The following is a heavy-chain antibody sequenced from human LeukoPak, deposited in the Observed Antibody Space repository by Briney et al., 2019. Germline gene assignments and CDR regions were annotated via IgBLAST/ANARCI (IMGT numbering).Heavy chain of an antibody. Sequence: PSETLSLTWTVSGGSISSYYWSWIRQPPVKGLEWIGYIYYSGSTNYNPSLKSRVTISVDTSKNQFSLKLSSVIAADTAVYYCARERHYDFWSDHQGAFDIWGQGTMVTVSS. CDR3: ARERHYDFWSDHQGAFDI. V-gene: IGHV4-59*01. D-gene: IGHD3-3*01. CDR1: GGSISSYY. J-gene: IGHJ3*02. CDR2: IYYSGST.